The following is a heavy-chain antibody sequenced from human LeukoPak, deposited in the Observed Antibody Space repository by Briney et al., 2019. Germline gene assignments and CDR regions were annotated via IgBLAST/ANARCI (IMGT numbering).Heavy chain of an antibody. D-gene: IGHD4-17*01. CDR2: ISSSSSYI. V-gene: IGHV3-21*01. Sequence: GGSLRLSCAASGFTFSSYSMNWVRQVPGKGLEWVSSISSSSSYIYYADSVKGRFTISRDNAKNSLYLQMISLRAEDMAVYYCARDLWGTTVTTDYFDSWGQGTLVTVSS. J-gene: IGHJ4*02. CDR3: ARDLWGTTVTTDYFDS. CDR1: GFTFSSYS.